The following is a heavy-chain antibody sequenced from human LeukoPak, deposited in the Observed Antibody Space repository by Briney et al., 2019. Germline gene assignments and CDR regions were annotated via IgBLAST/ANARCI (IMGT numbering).Heavy chain of an antibody. CDR2: MNPNSGNT. CDR3: ARGRCSSTSCYKGYYYYYMDV. J-gene: IGHJ6*03. CDR1: GGTFSSYA. Sequence: GASVKVSCKASGGTFSSYAISWVRQDPGQGLEWMGWMNPNSGNTGYAQKFQGRVTITRNTSISTAYMELSSLRSEDTAVYYCARGRCSSTSCYKGYYYYYMDVWGKGTTVTVSS. D-gene: IGHD2-2*02. V-gene: IGHV1-8*03.